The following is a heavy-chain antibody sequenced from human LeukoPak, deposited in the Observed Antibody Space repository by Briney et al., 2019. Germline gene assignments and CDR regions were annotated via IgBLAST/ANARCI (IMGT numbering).Heavy chain of an antibody. CDR1: GFTFGSYG. CDR2: ISYDGSNK. V-gene: IGHV3-30*18. CDR3: AKGRRDGYSYFDH. Sequence: GGSLRLSCAASGFTFGSYGMHWVRQAPGKGLEWVAVISYDGSNKYYADSVKGRFTISRDNSKNTLYLQMNSLRAEDTAVFYCAKGRRDGYSYFDHWGQGTLVTVSS. J-gene: IGHJ4*02. D-gene: IGHD5-24*01.